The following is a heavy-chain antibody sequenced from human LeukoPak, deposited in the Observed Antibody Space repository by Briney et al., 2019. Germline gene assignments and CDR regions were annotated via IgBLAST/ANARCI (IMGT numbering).Heavy chain of an antibody. CDR2: IKQDGSQK. Sequence: GGSLRLSCAASGFTFNNYCMSWVRQAPGKGLQWVANIKQDGSQKFYVDSVKGRFTISRDNTKNSLYLQMNSLRAEDTAMYYCARGDFSDYGDYVDAFDVSGQGTMVTVSS. D-gene: IGHD4-17*01. J-gene: IGHJ3*01. CDR1: GFTFNNYC. V-gene: IGHV3-7*01. CDR3: ARGDFSDYGDYVDAFDV.